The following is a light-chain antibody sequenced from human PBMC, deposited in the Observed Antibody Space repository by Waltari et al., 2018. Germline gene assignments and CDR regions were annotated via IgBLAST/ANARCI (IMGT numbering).Light chain of an antibody. CDR2: DAS. Sequence: EIVMTQSPATLSVSPGERVTLSCRASQSVNNKLAWYQQKPGQAPRLLIYDASTRATGIPTSFSGSGSGTEFTITISSLQSEDFAVYYCQQYSDGPLTFGGGTKVEIK. V-gene: IGKV3-15*01. J-gene: IGKJ4*01. CDR3: QQYSDGPLT. CDR1: QSVNNK.